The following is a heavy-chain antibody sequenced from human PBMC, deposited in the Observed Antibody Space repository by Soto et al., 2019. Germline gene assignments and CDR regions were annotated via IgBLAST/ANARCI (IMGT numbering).Heavy chain of an antibody. CDR2: MNPNSGNT. J-gene: IGHJ5*02. Sequence: QVQLVQSGAEVKKPGASVKVSCKASGYTFTSYDINWVRQATGQGLEWMGWMNPNSGNTGYAQKFQGRVTMTRNTSISTAYMELSSLRSEDTTVYYCARGSKGSSWYAYWFDPWGQGTLVTVSS. CDR1: GYTFTSYD. CDR3: ARGSKGSSWYAYWFDP. V-gene: IGHV1-8*01. D-gene: IGHD6-13*01.